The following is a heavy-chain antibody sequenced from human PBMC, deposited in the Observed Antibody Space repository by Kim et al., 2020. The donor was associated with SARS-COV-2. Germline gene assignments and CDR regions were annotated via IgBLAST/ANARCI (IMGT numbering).Heavy chain of an antibody. CDR3: ARAGGAVAKSFGYFAY. V-gene: IGHV3-23*01. Sequence: GGSLRLSCAASGFTFSKYAMSWVRQAPGKGLEWVAIIRRNGGSTYYTDSVKGRFAISRDNSKNTLYLQMNSLRPEDTAAYFCARAGGAVAKSFGYFAYWG. J-gene: IGHJ4*03. D-gene: IGHD5-12*01. CDR1: GFTFSKYA. CDR2: IRRNGGST.